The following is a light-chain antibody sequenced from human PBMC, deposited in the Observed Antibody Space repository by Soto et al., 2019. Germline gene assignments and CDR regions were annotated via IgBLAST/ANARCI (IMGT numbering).Light chain of an antibody. J-gene: IGKJ1*01. V-gene: IGKV3-20*01. CDR1: QSVSNNY. CDR2: GAS. CDR3: QQYGSSGT. Sequence: EIALTQSPGTPSLSPGERATLSCRASQSVSNNYLAWYQQKPGQAPRLLIYGASNRATGIPDRFSGSGSGTDFTLTIRRLEPEDFAVYYCQQYGSSGTFGQGTKVDIK.